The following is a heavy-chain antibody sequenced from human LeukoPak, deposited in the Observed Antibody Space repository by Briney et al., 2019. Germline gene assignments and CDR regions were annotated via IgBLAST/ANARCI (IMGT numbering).Heavy chain of an antibody. CDR2: ISGSGGST. J-gene: IGHJ4*02. D-gene: IGHD5-24*01. CDR1: GFTFSTYP. Sequence: GGSLRLSCSASGFTFSTYPMHWVRQAPGKGLEWVSGISGSGGSTDYADSVKGRFTISRDNSKNTLYLQMNSLRAEDTAVYYCARGDGYNFFDYWGQGTLVTVSS. V-gene: IGHV3-23*01. CDR3: ARGDGYNFFDY.